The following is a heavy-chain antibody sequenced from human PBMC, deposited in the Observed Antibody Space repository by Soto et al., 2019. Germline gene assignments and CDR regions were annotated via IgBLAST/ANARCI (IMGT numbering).Heavy chain of an antibody. J-gene: IGHJ4*02. CDR1: GFTFSSYG. V-gene: IGHV3-30*03. CDR3: ARDGNYYDMSGPCFDY. Sequence: QVQLVEYGGGVVQPGRSLRLSCAASGFTFSSYGMHWIRQAPGKGLEWVAVISYDGSNKYYADSVKGRFTISRDNSKNXLYLQMNSLRAEDTAGYYCARDGNYYDMSGPCFDYWGQGTLVTVAS. CDR2: ISYDGSNK. D-gene: IGHD3-22*01.